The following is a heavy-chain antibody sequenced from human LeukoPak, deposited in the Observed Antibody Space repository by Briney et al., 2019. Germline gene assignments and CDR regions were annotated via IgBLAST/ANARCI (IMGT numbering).Heavy chain of an antibody. J-gene: IGHJ4*02. CDR1: GFTVSSNY. Sequence: GGSLRLSCAASGFTVSSNYMSWVRQAPGKGLEWVSVIYSGGSTYYADSVKGRFTISRDNSKNTVYLQMNSLRAGDTAVYYCAMHTYYYDSSGYYWGQGTLVTVSS. D-gene: IGHD3-22*01. CDR3: AMHTYYYDSSGYY. V-gene: IGHV3-66*02. CDR2: IYSGGST.